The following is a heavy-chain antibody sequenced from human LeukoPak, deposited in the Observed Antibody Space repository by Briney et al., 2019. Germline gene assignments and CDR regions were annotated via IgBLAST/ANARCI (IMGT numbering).Heavy chain of an antibody. CDR1: GGSISSSSYY. D-gene: IGHD3-3*01. J-gene: IGHJ4*02. Sequence: SETLSLTCTVSGGSISSSSYYWGWIRQPPGKGLEWIGYIYHSGSTYYNPSLKSRVTISVDRSKNQFSLKLSSVTAADTAVYYCARQYDFWSGYPPYFDYWGQGTLVTVSS. CDR3: ARQYDFWSGYPPYFDY. CDR2: IYHSGST. V-gene: IGHV4-39*01.